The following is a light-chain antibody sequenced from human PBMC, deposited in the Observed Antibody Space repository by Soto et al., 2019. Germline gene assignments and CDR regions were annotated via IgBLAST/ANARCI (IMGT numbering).Light chain of an antibody. J-gene: IGLJ2*01. CDR3: CSYAGPYTFHLI. Sequence: QSALTQPRSVSGSPGQSVTICCSGASSDVGGYKSVSWYQQHPGKAPKLMIYDVTKRPAGVPDRFSGSKSGNTASLSISGLQTEDEDEYYCCSYAGPYTFHLIFGGGTKLTVL. CDR1: SSDVGGYKS. CDR2: DVT. V-gene: IGLV2-11*01.